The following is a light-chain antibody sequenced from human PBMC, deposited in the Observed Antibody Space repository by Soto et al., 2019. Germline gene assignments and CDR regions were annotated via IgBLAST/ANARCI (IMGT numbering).Light chain of an antibody. V-gene: IGKV3-20*01. J-gene: IGKJ2*01. CDR2: GAS. CDR3: QQYGGSPYT. CDR1: QSVRSNY. Sequence: EIVLTQSPGTLSLSPGERATLSCRASQSVRSNYLAWYQQKPGQAPRLLIYGASSRATGIPDRFSGTGSGTDFTLTSSRLEPEDFAVYYCQQYGGSPYTFGQGTKREIK.